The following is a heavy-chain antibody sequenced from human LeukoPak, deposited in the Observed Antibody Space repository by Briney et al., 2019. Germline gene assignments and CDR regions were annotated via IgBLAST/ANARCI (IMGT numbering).Heavy chain of an antibody. Sequence: GGALRLSCAASGITFSTYWMNWVRQAPGKGLEWVGNVKQDGSENYYADSVKGRFTISRDNAKNSLYLQMNSLRAEDTAVYYCVRDFRFLDDYWGQGTLVTVSS. CDR3: VRDFRFLDDY. CDR2: VKQDGSEN. J-gene: IGHJ4*02. D-gene: IGHD3-3*01. V-gene: IGHV3-7*01. CDR1: GITFSTYW.